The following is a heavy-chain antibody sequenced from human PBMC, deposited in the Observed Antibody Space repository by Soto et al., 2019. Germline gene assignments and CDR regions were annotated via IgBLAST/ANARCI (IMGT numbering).Heavy chain of an antibody. CDR1: GGSISSGGYY. Sequence: SETLSLTCTVSGGSISSGGYYWSWIRQHPGKGLEWIGYIYYSGSTYYNPSLKSRVTISVDTSKNQFSLKLSSVTAADTAVYYCARSEKEVAGLWGQGTLVTVSS. CDR2: IYYSGST. J-gene: IGHJ4*02. V-gene: IGHV4-31*03. D-gene: IGHD6-19*01. CDR3: ARSEKEVAGL.